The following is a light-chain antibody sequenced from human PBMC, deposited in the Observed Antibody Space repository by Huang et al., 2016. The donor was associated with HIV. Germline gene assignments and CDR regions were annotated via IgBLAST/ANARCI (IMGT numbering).Light chain of an antibody. CDR3: PQYNDVPLT. J-gene: IGKJ4*01. CDR2: DAS. V-gene: IGKV1-33*01. Sequence: DIQMTQSPSSLSASVGDRVIISCKASQDINNHLNWYQQKSGKAPTFLISDASNLQTGVPARFSVSGSGTNFSFAISSLQPEDIATYYCPQYNDVPLTFGGGTKVNVK. CDR1: QDINNH.